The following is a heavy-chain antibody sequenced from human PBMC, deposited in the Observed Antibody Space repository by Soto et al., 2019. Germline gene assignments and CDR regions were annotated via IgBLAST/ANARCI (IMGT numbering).Heavy chain of an antibody. CDR3: AKEKDRIFDY. J-gene: IGHJ4*02. CDR1: GFTFSSYW. V-gene: IGHV3-43*02. CDR2: ITWDAGSA. Sequence: EVQLVESGGGLVQPGGSLRLSCAASGFTFSSYWMSWVRQAPGKGLEWVSLITWDAGSAFYADSVRGRFTISRDNSKNSLYLQMNSLRTEDSALYYCAKEKDRIFDYWGRGTPVTVSS.